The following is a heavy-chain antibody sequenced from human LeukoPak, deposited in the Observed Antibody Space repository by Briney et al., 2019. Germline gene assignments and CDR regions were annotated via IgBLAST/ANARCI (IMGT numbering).Heavy chain of an antibody. CDR1: GFTFSSYW. Sequence: GVPLRLSCAASGFTFSSYWMNWVRQAPGKGLEWVSSISSSSNYIYYADSVKGRFTISRDNAKNSLYLQINSLRAEDTAVYYCAKDRFDYWGQGTLVTISS. CDR2: ISSSSNYI. V-gene: IGHV3-21*01. J-gene: IGHJ4*02. CDR3: AKDRFDY.